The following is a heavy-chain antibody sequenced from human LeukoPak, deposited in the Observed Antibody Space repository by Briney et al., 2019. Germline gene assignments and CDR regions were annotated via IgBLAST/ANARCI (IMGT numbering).Heavy chain of an antibody. J-gene: IGHJ4*02. CDR3: ARDWNYFSC. D-gene: IGHD1-1*01. V-gene: IGHV3-69-1*01. CDR1: GFTFSDYY. CDR2: ISSSGSI. Sequence: GGSLRLSCAASGFTFSDYYMSWIRQAPGKGLEWVSYISSSGSIYYADSVKGRFTISRDNAKNSLYLQMNSLRVEDTAVYYCARDWNYFSCWGQGTLVTVSS.